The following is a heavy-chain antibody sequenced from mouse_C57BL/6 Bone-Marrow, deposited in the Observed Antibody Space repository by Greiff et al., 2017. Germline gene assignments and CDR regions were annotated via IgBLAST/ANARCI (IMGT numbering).Heavy chain of an antibody. CDR2: ISNLAYSI. V-gene: IGHV5-15*04. Sequence: EVKLVESGGGLVQPGGSLKLSCAASGFTFSDYGMAWVRQAPRKGPEWVAFISNLAYSIYYADTVTGRFTISRENAKNTLYLEMSSLRSEDTAMYYCARLYLYYFDYWGQGTTLTVSS. J-gene: IGHJ2*01. CDR1: GFTFSDYG. D-gene: IGHD5-1-1*01. CDR3: ARLYLYYFDY.